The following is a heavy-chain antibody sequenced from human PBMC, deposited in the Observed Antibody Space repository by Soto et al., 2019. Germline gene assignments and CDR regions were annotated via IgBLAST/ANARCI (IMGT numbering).Heavy chain of an antibody. Sequence: QVQLVESGGGVVQPGRSLRLSCAASGFTFSSYGMHWVRQAPGKGLEWVAVIWYGGSNKYYADSVKGRFTISRDNSKNTLYLQMNSLRAEDTAVYYCARASITMVRGPTAIWGQGTMVTVSS. CDR2: IWYGGSNK. D-gene: IGHD3-10*01. CDR3: ARASITMVRGPTAI. J-gene: IGHJ3*02. V-gene: IGHV3-33*01. CDR1: GFTFSSYG.